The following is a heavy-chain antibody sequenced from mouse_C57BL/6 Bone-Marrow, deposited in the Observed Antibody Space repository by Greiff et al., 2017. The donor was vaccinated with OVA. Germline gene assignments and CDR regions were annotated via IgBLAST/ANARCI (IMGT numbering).Heavy chain of an antibody. CDR3: ARPSSYCYYFDY. V-gene: IGHV1-50*01. D-gene: IGHD1-1*01. CDR2: IDPSDSYT. Sequence: QVQLQQSGAELVKPGASVKLSCKASGYTFTSYWMQWVKQRPGQGLEWIGEIDPSDSYTNYNQKFKGKATLTVDTSSSTAYMQLSSLTSEDSAVYYSARPSSYCYYFDYWGQGTTLTVTS. CDR1: GYTFTSYW. J-gene: IGHJ2*01.